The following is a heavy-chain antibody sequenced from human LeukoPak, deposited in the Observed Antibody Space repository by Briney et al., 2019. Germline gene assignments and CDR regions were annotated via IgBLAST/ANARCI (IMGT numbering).Heavy chain of an antibody. CDR2: IKQDGSLK. J-gene: IGHJ4*02. CDR1: GFTVSSNY. CDR3: ARGGYYYLY. D-gene: IGHD3-22*01. V-gene: IGHV3-7*03. Sequence: QPGGSLRLSCAASGFTVSSNYMSWVRQAPGKGLEWVANIKQDGSLKYYVDSVKGRFTISRDNANNSLYLQMNSLRAEDTAVYYCARGGYYYLYCGQGTLVTVSS.